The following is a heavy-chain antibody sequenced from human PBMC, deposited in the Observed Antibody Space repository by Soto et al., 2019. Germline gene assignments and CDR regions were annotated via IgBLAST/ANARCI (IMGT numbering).Heavy chain of an antibody. D-gene: IGHD3-16*01. CDR2: IYHSGST. V-gene: IGHV4-30-2*01. J-gene: IGHJ4*02. CDR3: ARGPPFH. Sequence: QLQLQESGSGLAKPSQTLSLTCAVSGGSISSGGYSWSWIRQPPGKGLEWIGYIYHSGSTYCNPSLKSRVTISVDRSKNQFSLKLSSVTAADTAVYYCARGPPFHWGQGTLVTVSS. CDR1: GGSISSGGYS.